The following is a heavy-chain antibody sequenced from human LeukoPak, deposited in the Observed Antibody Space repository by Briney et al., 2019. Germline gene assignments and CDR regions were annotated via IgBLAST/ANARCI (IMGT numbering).Heavy chain of an antibody. CDR1: GFTFSDYY. D-gene: IGHD2-2*01. J-gene: IGHJ6*02. CDR3: AREVVVVPAAMNYYYYYGMDV. V-gene: IGHV3-11*01. CDR2: ISSSGSTI. Sequence: GGSLRLSCAASGFTFSDYYMSWIRQAPGKGLEWVSYISSSGSTIYYADSVKGRFTISRDNAKNSLYLQMNSLRAEDAAVYYCAREVVVVPAAMNYYYYYGMDVWGQGTTVTVSS.